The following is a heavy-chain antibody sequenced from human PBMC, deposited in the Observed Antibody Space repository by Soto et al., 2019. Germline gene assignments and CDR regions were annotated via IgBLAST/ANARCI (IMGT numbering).Heavy chain of an antibody. D-gene: IGHD2-15*01. CDR3: ARWVVVAATPFYYYYMDV. CDR2: ISAYNGNT. CDR1: GYTFTSYG. Sequence: QVQLVQSGAEVKKPGASVKVSCKASGYTFTSYGISWVRQAPGQGLEWMGWISAYNGNTNYAQKLQGRVTMTTDTSTSTAYMELRSLRSDDTAVYYSARWVVVAATPFYYYYMDVWGKGTTVTVSS. V-gene: IGHV1-18*01. J-gene: IGHJ6*03.